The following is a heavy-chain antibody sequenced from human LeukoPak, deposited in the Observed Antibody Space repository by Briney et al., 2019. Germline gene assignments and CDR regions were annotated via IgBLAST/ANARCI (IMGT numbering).Heavy chain of an antibody. J-gene: IGHJ6*03. CDR1: GFTFSSYA. CDR2: ISGSGGST. Sequence: PGGSLRLSCAASGFTFSSYAMSWVRQAPGKGLEWVSAISGSGGSTYYADPVKGRFTISRDNSKNTLYLQMNSLRAEDTAVYYCAKGAGVYCSSTSCYPYYYYMDVWGKGTTVTVSS. CDR3: AKGAGVYCSSTSCYPYYYYMDV. V-gene: IGHV3-23*01. D-gene: IGHD2-2*01.